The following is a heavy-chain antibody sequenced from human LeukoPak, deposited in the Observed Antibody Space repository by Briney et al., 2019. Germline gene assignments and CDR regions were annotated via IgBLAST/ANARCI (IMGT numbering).Heavy chain of an antibody. D-gene: IGHD2-2*01. J-gene: IGHJ6*02. CDR2: ISGSGGST. CDR3: AKDRAWCSSTSCRPGYYYYGMDV. V-gene: IGHV3-23*01. Sequence: HPGGSLRLSCAASGFTFTSYAMSWVRQAPGKGLEWVSGISGSGGSTYYADSAKGRFTISRDNSKNTLYVQMNSLRAEDTAIYYCAKDRAWCSSTSCRPGYYYYGMDVWGQGTTVTVFS. CDR1: GFTFTSYA.